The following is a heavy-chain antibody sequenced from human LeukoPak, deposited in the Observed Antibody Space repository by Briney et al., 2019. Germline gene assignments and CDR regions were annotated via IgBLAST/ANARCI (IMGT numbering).Heavy chain of an antibody. Sequence: ASVKVSCKVSGYTLTELSIHWVRQAPGKGLEWMGGFDPENGEIIYAQKFQGRVTMTEDTSTDTAYMELSSLRSEDTAVYYCATGYGSGSYYLSYYYYGMDVWGQGTTVTVSS. CDR1: GYTLTELS. D-gene: IGHD3-10*01. CDR2: FDPENGEI. CDR3: ATGYGSGSYYLSYYYYGMDV. J-gene: IGHJ6*02. V-gene: IGHV1-24*01.